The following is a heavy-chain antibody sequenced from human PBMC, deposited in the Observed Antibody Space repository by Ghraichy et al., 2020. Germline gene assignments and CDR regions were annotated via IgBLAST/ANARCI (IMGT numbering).Heavy chain of an antibody. Sequence: SETLSLTCIVSGVSIDNYYWSWIRQSPGKGLEWIGYIYHTGNTDYNPSLKSRATLSMDRSKNQFFLNLNSVTAADTAVYYCARDRQYDWNDDTFHLWGQGTTVTVSS. V-gene: IGHV4-59*12. J-gene: IGHJ3*01. CDR1: GVSIDNYY. CDR2: IYHTGNT. CDR3: ARDRQYDWNDDTFHL. D-gene: IGHD1-20*01.